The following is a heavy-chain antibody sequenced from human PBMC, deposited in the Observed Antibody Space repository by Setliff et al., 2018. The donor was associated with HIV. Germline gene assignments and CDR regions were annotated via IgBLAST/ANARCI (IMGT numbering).Heavy chain of an antibody. CDR3: ARSRPLTGVTPDY. CDR2: INNDGRKT. V-gene: IGHV3-74*03. D-gene: IGHD2-21*02. Sequence: ETLSLTCTVSGGSITYSSYYWGWVRQAPGKGLVWVSHINNDGRKTTYADSVKGRFTVSRDNAKNSMDLQMNSLRVEDTAVYYCARSRPLTGVTPDYWGQGTLVTVSS. J-gene: IGHJ4*02. CDR1: GGSITYSSYY.